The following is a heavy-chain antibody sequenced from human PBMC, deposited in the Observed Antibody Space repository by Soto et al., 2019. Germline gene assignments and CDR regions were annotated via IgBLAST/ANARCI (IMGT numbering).Heavy chain of an antibody. V-gene: IGHV3-23*01. CDR2: ISGSGGST. Sequence: EVQLLESGGGLVQPGGSLRLSCAASGFTFSSYAMSWVRQAPGKGLEWVSAISGSGGSTYYADSVKGRFTISRDNSKNTLYLQMNSLRAEDTAVYYCAKDALKYSSGWYRPDAEYFQHWGQGTLVTVSS. J-gene: IGHJ1*01. CDR1: GFTFSSYA. CDR3: AKDALKYSSGWYRPDAEYFQH. D-gene: IGHD6-19*01.